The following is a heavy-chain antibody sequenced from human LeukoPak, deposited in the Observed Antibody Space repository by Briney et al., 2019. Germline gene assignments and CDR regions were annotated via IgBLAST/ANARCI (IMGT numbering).Heavy chain of an antibody. Sequence: SETLSLTCTVSGVSFSSGAYYWGWIRQPPGKGLEWIGSVSYSGTTYYNPSLKSRVTISVDTSKNQFSLKLSSVTAADTAVFYCARAHGGYSYGNFDYWGQGTLVTVSS. V-gene: IGHV4-39*01. D-gene: IGHD5-18*01. CDR2: VSYSGTT. J-gene: IGHJ4*02. CDR3: ARAHGGYSYGNFDY. CDR1: GVSFSSGAYY.